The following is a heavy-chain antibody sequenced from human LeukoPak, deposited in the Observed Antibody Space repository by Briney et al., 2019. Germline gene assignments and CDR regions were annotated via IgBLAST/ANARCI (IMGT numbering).Heavy chain of an antibody. J-gene: IGHJ4*02. Sequence: SGGSLRLSCAASGFTFSSYSMNWVRQAPGKGLEWVSSISSSSSYIYYADSVKGRFTISRDNTKNSLYLQMNSLRAEDTAVFYCARDLGWGTSSAYLDYWGQGTLVTVSS. CDR3: ARDLGWGTSSAYLDY. D-gene: IGHD3-22*01. V-gene: IGHV3-21*01. CDR1: GFTFSSYS. CDR2: ISSSSSYI.